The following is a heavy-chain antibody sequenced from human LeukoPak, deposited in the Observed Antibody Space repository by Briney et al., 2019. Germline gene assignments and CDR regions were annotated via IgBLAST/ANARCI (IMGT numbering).Heavy chain of an antibody. CDR1: GGSISSGGYS. V-gene: IGHV4-30-2*01. Sequence: PSETLSLTCAVSGGSISSGGYSWSWIRQPPGKGLEWIGYIYHSGSTYYNPSLKSRVTISVDRSKNQFSLKLNSVTAADTAVYYCARARLLFFDYWGQGTLVTVSS. CDR2: IYHSGST. D-gene: IGHD2-15*01. CDR3: ARARLLFFDY. J-gene: IGHJ4*02.